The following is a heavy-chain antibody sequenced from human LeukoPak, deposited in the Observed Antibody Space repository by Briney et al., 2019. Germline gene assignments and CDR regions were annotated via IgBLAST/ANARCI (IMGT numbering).Heavy chain of an antibody. D-gene: IGHD6-19*01. V-gene: IGHV5-51*01. CDR3: ARQSSSSGWSRGAFDI. CDR1: GYSFTSYW. CDR2: IYPGDSDT. J-gene: IGHJ3*02. Sequence: GESLKISCKGSGYSFTSYWIGWVRQMPGKGLEWMGFIYPGDSDTRYSPSFQGQVTISADKSISTAYLQWSSLKASDTAMYYCARQSSSSGWSRGAFDIWGQGTMVTVSS.